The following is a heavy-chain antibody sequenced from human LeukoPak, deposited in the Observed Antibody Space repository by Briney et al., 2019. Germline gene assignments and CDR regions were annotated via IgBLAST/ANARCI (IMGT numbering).Heavy chain of an antibody. D-gene: IGHD2-2*01. Sequence: SETLSLTCTVSGGSISSSGYYWGWIRQPPGKGLEWIGNIYYSGSTCYNPSLKSRVTISVDTSKNHFSLKLNSVTAADTALYYCARLGYCSSASCGPFDYWGQGTLVTVSS. CDR2: IYYSGST. J-gene: IGHJ4*02. CDR1: GGSISSSGYY. CDR3: ARLGYCSSASCGPFDY. V-gene: IGHV4-39*02.